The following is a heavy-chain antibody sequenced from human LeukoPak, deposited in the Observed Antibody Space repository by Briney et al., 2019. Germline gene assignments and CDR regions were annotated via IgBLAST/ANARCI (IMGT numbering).Heavy chain of an antibody. CDR3: AILWWLVDY. J-gene: IGHJ4*02. V-gene: IGHV4-39*06. CDR1: GGSINNSSYY. Sequence: SETLSLTCTVSGGSINNSSYYWGWIRQPPGRGLEWIGTIYYTGSTYYNPSLKSRVTMSLETSKNQFPLNLGSVTAADTAVYYCAILWWLVDYWGQGTLVTVSS. D-gene: IGHD5-12*01. CDR2: IYYTGST.